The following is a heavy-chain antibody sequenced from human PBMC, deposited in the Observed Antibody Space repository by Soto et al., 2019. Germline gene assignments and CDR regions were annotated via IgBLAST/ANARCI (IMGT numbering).Heavy chain of an antibody. Sequence: SETLSLTCTVSGGSISSSSYYWGWIRQPPGKGLEWIGSIYYSGSTYYNPSLKGRVTISVDTSKNQFSLKLSSVTAADTAVYYCARLSSRDYGDYFDYWGQGTLVTVSS. CDR3: ARLSSRDYGDYFDY. CDR1: GGSISSSSYY. J-gene: IGHJ4*02. D-gene: IGHD4-17*01. CDR2: IYYSGST. V-gene: IGHV4-39*01.